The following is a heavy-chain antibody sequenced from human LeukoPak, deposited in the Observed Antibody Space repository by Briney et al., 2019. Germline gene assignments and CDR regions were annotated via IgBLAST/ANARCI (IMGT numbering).Heavy chain of an antibody. CDR2: ISYDGSNK. V-gene: IGHV3-30-3*01. CDR1: GFTFSSYA. J-gene: IGHJ4*02. CDR3: ARDQYATGDGYADY. D-gene: IGHD5-24*01. Sequence: GGSLRLSCAASGFTFSSYAMHWVRQAPGKGLEWVAVISYDGSNKYYADSVKGRFTISRDNSKNTLYLQMNSLRAEDTAVYYCARDQYATGDGYADYWGQGTLVTVSS.